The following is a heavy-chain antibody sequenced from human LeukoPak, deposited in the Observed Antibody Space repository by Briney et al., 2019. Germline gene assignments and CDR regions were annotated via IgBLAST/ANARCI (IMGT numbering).Heavy chain of an antibody. CDR1: GGSFSGYY. CDR2: IYYSGST. J-gene: IGHJ4*02. D-gene: IGHD3-22*01. CDR3: ARRGYDSSGYYRNY. V-gene: IGHV4-34*01. Sequence: SSETLSLTCAVYGGSFSGYYWSWIRQPPGKGLEWIGSIYYSGSTYYNPSLKSRVTISVDTSKNQFSLKLSSVTAADTAVYYCARRGYDSSGYYRNYWGQGALVTVSS.